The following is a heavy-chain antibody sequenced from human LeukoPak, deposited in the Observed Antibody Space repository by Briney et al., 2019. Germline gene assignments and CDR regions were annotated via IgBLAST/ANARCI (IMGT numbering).Heavy chain of an antibody. CDR3: AKTGRSSGLPDVDIVATIAEPR. V-gene: IGHV3-30*18. D-gene: IGHD5-12*01. J-gene: IGHJ4*02. CDR1: GFTFSSYG. Sequence: GSLRLSCAASGFTFSSYGMHWVRQAPGKGLEWVAVISYDGSNKYYADSVKGRFTISRDNSKNTLYLQMNSLRAEDTAVYYCAKTGRSSGLPDVDIVATIAEPRWGQGTLVTVSS. CDR2: ISYDGSNK.